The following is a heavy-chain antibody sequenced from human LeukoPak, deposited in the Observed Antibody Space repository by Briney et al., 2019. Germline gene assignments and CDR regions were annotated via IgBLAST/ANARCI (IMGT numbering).Heavy chain of an antibody. CDR3: ARSVDDAFDI. J-gene: IGHJ3*02. Sequence: GGSLRLSCAASGFTFSSYDMSWVRQAPGKGLEWVSSITLSGGNTFYADSVMGRFTISRDNSKNTLYLQMNSLRAEDTAVYYCARSVDDAFDIWGQGTMVTVSS. V-gene: IGHV3-23*01. CDR2: ITLSGGNT. CDR1: GFTFSSYD.